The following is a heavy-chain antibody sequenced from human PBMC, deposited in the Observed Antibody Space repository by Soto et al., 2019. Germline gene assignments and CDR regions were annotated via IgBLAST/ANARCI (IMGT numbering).Heavy chain of an antibody. Sequence: SETLSLTCTVSGGSISSSSYYWGWIRQPPGKGLEWIGSIYYSGSTYYNPSLKSRVTISVDTSKNQFSLKLSSVTAADTAVYYCARDRVATLDFDYWGQGTLVTVSS. CDR2: IYYSGST. V-gene: IGHV4-39*02. CDR1: GGSISSSSYY. D-gene: IGHD5-12*01. J-gene: IGHJ4*02. CDR3: ARDRVATLDFDY.